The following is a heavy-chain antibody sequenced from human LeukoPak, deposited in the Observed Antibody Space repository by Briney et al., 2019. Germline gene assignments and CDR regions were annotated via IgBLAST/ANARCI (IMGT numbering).Heavy chain of an antibody. Sequence: PGGSLRLSCAASGFTVSSNDMSLVRQAPGKGLEWVSVIYSGGRTFYADSVKGRFTISRDNSKNTLYLQMNSLRAEDTAVYYCAIYDSSGYYNYWGQGTLVTVSS. J-gene: IGHJ4*02. D-gene: IGHD3-22*01. CDR3: AIYDSSGYYNY. CDR2: IYSGGRT. V-gene: IGHV3-53*01. CDR1: GFTVSSND.